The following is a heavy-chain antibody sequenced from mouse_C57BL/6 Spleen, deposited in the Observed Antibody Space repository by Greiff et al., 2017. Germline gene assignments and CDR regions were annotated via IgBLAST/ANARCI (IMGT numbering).Heavy chain of an antibody. CDR3: ARDAVVAPYAMDY. CDR1: GFTFSDYY. V-gene: IGHV5-16*01. J-gene: IGHJ4*01. D-gene: IGHD1-1*01. CDR2: INYDGSST. Sequence: EVKVVESEGGLVQPGSSMKLSCTASGFTFSDYYMAWVRQVPEKGLEWVANINYDGSSTYYLDSLKSRFIISRDNAKNILYLQMSSLKSEDTATYYCARDAVVAPYAMDYGGQGTSVTVSS.